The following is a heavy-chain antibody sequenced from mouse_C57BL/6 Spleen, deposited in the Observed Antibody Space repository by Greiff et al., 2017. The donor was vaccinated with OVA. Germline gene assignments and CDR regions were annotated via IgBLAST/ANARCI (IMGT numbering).Heavy chain of an antibody. CDR3: ARDYDYDDAYYFDY. CDR2: IYPGSGNT. CDR1: GYTFTDYY. J-gene: IGHJ2*01. D-gene: IGHD2-4*01. V-gene: IGHV1-76*01. Sequence: QVQLQQSGAELVRPGASVKLSCKASGYTFTDYYINWVKQRPGQGLEWIARIYPGSGNTYYNEKFKGKATLTAEKSSSTAYMQLSSLTSEDSAVYFCARDYDYDDAYYFDYWGQGTTLTVSS.